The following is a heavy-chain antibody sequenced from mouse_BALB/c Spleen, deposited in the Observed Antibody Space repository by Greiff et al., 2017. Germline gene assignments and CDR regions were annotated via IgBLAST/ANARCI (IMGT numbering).Heavy chain of an antibody. Sequence: EVQLQESGAELVRPGALVKLSCKASGFNIKDYYMHWVKQRPEQGLEWIGWIDPENGNTIYDPKFQGKASITADTSSNTAYLQLSSLTSEDTAVYYCARLGYYGSSYKITHYWGQGTTLTVSS. CDR1: GFNIKDYY. D-gene: IGHD1-1*01. J-gene: IGHJ2*01. CDR3: ARLGYYGSSYKITHY. CDR2: IDPENGNT. V-gene: IGHV14-1*02.